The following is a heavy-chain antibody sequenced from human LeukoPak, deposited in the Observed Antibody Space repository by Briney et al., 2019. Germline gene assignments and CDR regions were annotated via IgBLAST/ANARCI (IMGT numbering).Heavy chain of an antibody. CDR2: INPNSGGT. D-gene: IGHD2-2*01. CDR1: GYTLIAYY. CDR3: ATIPAVREIEY. V-gene: IGHV1-2*02. J-gene: IGHJ4*02. Sequence: ASVTVSCKASGYTLIAYYMHWVRQAPGQGLEWMGWINPNSGGTNYAQKFQGRVTMTRDSSISTAYMDLRRLRSDDTAVYFCATIPAVREIEYWGQGTLVTVSS.